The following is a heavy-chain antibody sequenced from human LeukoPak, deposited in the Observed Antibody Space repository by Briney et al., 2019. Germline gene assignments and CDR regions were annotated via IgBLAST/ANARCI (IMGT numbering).Heavy chain of an antibody. D-gene: IGHD3-16*01. V-gene: IGHV1-2*02. Sequence: ASVKVSCKASGYTFTGYYMHWVRQAPGQGLEWMGWINPNSGGTNYAQKFQGRVTMTRDTSISTAYMELSRLRSDDTAVYYRARDQLGHYYYYYMDVWGKGTTVTVSS. J-gene: IGHJ6*03. CDR2: INPNSGGT. CDR1: GYTFTGYY. CDR3: ARDQLGHYYYYYMDV.